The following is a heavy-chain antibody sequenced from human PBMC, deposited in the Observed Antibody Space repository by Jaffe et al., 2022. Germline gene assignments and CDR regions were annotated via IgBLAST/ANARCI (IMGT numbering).Heavy chain of an antibody. CDR1: GFTFSSYE. D-gene: IGHD3-22*01. Sequence: EVQLVESGGGLVQPGGSLRLSCAASGFTFSSYEMNWVRQAPGKGLEWVSYISSSGSTIYYADSVKGRFTISRDNAKNSLYLQMNSLRAEDTAVYYCAREEEYYDSSGYQHFDYWGQGTLVTVSS. CDR3: AREEEYYDSSGYQHFDY. CDR2: ISSSGSTI. V-gene: IGHV3-48*03. J-gene: IGHJ4*02.